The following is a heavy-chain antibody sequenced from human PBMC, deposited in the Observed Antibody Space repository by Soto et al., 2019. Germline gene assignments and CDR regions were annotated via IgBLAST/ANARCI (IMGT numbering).Heavy chain of an antibody. V-gene: IGHV4-31*03. CDR1: GGSISSVGYY. Sequence: QVQLQESGPGLVKPSQILSLTCTVSGGSISSVGYYWSWIRQHPGKGLEWIGYIYYTGSTYYNPSLKSRVITSADTSKNQFSLNLSSVTAADTAVYYCARGRGTARFAFDLWGQGTMVTVSS. J-gene: IGHJ3*01. D-gene: IGHD3-16*01. CDR3: ARGRGTARFAFDL. CDR2: IYYTGST.